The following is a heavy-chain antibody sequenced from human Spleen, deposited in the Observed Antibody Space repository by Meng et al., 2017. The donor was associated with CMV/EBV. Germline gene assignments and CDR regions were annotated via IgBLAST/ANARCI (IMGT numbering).Heavy chain of an antibody. CDR3: ARMDNFASIYYYYYFMDV. J-gene: IGHJ6*02. CDR1: GFTFSSNA. V-gene: IGHV3-30-3*01. D-gene: IGHD1-1*01. Sequence: GGSLRLSCAASGFTFSSNAMHWVRQAPGKGLEWVAVISYDGSNKYYADSVKGRFTISRDNSKNTLFLQMNSLRAEDTAVYYCARMDNFASIYYYYYFMDVWGQGTTVTVSS. CDR2: ISYDGSNK.